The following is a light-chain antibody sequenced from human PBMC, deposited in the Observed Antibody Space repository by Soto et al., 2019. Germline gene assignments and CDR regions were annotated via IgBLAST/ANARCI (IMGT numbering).Light chain of an antibody. CDR2: DVS. CDR1: SSEVGGSTY. J-gene: IGLJ2*01. V-gene: IGLV2-14*03. Sequence: QSALTQPASVSGSPGQSITISCTGTSSEVGGSTYVSWYQQHPGKAPKLIIYDVSNRPSGISNRFSGSKSGNTASLTISGLQAEDEADYYCSSYRSGSTLVFGGGTQLTVL. CDR3: SSYRSGSTLV.